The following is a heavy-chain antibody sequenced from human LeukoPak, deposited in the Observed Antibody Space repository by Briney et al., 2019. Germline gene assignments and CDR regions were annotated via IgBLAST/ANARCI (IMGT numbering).Heavy chain of an antibody. Sequence: GRSVRLSCAASGFRFSSYGMHWVRQAPGKGLEWVAFIRYDGSNKYYADSVKGRFTISRDNSKNTLYLQMNSLRAEDTAVYYCAKDRVYYDILTGVFDYWGQGTLVTVSS. V-gene: IGHV3-30*02. CDR3: AKDRVYYDILTGVFDY. D-gene: IGHD3-9*01. CDR1: GFRFSSYG. J-gene: IGHJ4*02. CDR2: IRYDGSNK.